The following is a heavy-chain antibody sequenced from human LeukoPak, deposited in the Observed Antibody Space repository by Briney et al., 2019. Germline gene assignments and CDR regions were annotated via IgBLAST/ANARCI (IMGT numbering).Heavy chain of an antibody. V-gene: IGHV4-4*07. D-gene: IGHD4-17*01. CDR2: IYSSGTF. Sequence: SETLSLTCTVSGGSLSLYYWTWIRQSAGKGLEWIGRIYSSGTFNYSPSLKSRVSMSVDTSKNQFSLKLRSVTAADTAIYFCARDLRSMGWFDLWGQGSLVIVSS. CDR1: GGSLSLYY. CDR3: ARDLRSMGWFDL. J-gene: IGHJ5*02.